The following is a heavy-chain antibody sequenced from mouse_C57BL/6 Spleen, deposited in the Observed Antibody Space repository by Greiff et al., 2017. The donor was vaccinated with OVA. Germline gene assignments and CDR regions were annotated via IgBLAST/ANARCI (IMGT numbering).Heavy chain of an antibody. V-gene: IGHV1-15*01. D-gene: IGHD2-3*01. CDR3: TRDGGYYPFAY. CDR2: IDPETGGT. J-gene: IGHJ3*01. CDR1: GYTFTDYE. Sequence: VQLQQSGAELVRPGASVTLSCKASGYTFTDYEMHWVKQTPVHGLEWIGAIDPETGGTAYNQKFKGKAILTADKSSSTTYMELRSLTSEDSAVYYYTRDGGYYPFAYWGQGTMVTVSA.